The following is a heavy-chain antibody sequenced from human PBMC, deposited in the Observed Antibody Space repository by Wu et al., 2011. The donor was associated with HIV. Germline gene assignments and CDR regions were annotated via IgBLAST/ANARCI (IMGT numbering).Heavy chain of an antibody. CDR1: GYSFTSYW. CDR2: IYPGDSDT. CDR3: AAQMDIVIVPAAIVDAFDI. V-gene: IGHV5-51*01. D-gene: IGHD2-2*02. J-gene: IGHJ3*02. Sequence: VQLVQSGAEVKKPGESLKISCQGYGYSFTSYWIGWVRQMPGKGLEWMGIIYPGDSDTRYSPSFQGQVTISADKSISTAYLQWSSLKASDTAMYYCAAQMDIVIVPAAIVDAFDIWGQGTLVTVSS.